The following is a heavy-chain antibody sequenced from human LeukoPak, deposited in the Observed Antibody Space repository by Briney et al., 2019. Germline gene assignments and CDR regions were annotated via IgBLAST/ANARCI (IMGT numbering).Heavy chain of an antibody. Sequence: PSETLSLTCTVSGGSLSSRTHYWNWIRHPPGKGLEWIACIYQSGSTNSNASLQTRVTISVATSKNPFTLSLTSVTAADTPVYSCACECSAAYNSWGRGTLVTVSS. V-gene: IGHV4-39*02. J-gene: IGHJ4*02. CDR2: IYQSGST. CDR1: GGSLSSRTHY. CDR3: ACECSAAYNS. D-gene: IGHD6-19*01.